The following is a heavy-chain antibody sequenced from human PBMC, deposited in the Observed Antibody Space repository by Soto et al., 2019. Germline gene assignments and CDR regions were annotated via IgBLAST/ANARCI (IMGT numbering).Heavy chain of an antibody. CDR2: IYYSGST. Sequence: QVQLQESGPGLVKPSQTLSLTCTVSGGSIRSGDYFWSWIRQPPGKGLEWIGYIYYSGSTHYNPSLRSRVSISVDTSNNQFSLKLSSVTAADTAVYYCARTTSYDYFDYWGQGTLVTVSS. CDR3: ARTTSYDYFDY. V-gene: IGHV4-30-4*01. D-gene: IGHD1-1*01. J-gene: IGHJ4*02. CDR1: GGSIRSGDYF.